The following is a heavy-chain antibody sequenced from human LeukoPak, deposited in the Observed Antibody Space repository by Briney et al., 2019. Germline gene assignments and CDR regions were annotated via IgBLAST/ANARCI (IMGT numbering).Heavy chain of an antibody. J-gene: IGHJ4*02. D-gene: IGHD1-14*01. CDR3: ARGEYNDY. CDR1: GFTFNIYS. CDR2: MTGTSDII. V-gene: IGHV3-48*01. Sequence: GGSLRLSCVASGFTFNIYSMNWVRQAPGKGLEWVSYMTGTSDIIKYADSVKGRFTISRDNSKNTLYLQMNSLRAEDTAVYYCARGEYNDYWGQGTLVTVSS.